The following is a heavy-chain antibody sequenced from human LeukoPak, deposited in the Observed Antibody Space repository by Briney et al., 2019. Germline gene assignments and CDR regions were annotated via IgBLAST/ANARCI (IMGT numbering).Heavy chain of an antibody. V-gene: IGHV3-33*08. Sequence: GGSLRLSCAASGFTFSSYGMHWVRQAPGKGLEWVAVIWYGGSNKYYADSVKGRFTISRDNSKNTLYLQMNSLRAEDTAVYYCANLREDYWGQGTLVTVSS. CDR2: IWYGGSNK. J-gene: IGHJ4*02. CDR3: ANLREDY. CDR1: GFTFSSYG. D-gene: IGHD3-16*01.